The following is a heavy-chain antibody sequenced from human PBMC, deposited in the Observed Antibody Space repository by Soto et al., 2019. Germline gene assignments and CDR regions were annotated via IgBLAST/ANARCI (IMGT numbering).Heavy chain of an antibody. V-gene: IGHV3-23*01. CDR3: ARWWVSYGSASPFDY. D-gene: IGHD1-26*01. CDR2: ISGGGTTT. Sequence: EVQLLESGGGLVQPGGSLRLSCAASGFTFSNYAMNWVRQAPGKGLEWVSAISGGGTTTYYAGSVKGRFTISRDNSKNTLFLEVNSLRAEDTALYYCARWWVSYGSASPFDYWGQGTLVTVSS. CDR1: GFTFSNYA. J-gene: IGHJ4*02.